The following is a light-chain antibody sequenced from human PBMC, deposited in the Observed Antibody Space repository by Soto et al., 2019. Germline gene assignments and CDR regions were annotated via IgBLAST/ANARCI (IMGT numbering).Light chain of an antibody. CDR3: QQYGIPPQ. V-gene: IGKV3-20*01. J-gene: IGKJ5*01. Sequence: ELVLTQSPGTLSLSTGERATLSCKTSQTSGSNFLAWYQHKPGQAPRLLIYASSNRATGIPDRISGGASGPDFTLTIKRLDPEDFAVYDCQQYGIPPQFGQGTRLEIK. CDR1: QTSGSNF. CDR2: ASS.